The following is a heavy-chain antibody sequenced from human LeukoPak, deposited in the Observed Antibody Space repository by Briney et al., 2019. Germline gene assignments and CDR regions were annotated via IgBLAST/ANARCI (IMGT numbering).Heavy chain of an antibody. J-gene: IGHJ5*02. V-gene: IGHV5-51*01. D-gene: IGHD3-3*01. CDR1: GYSFTSYW. CDR2: IYPGDSDT. Sequence: GESLKISCKGSGYSFTSYWIGWVRQMPGKGLEWMGIIYPGDSDTSYSPSFQGQVTISADKSISTAYLQWSSLKASDTAMYYCARGSRGYDFWSGYPNWFDPWGQGTLVTVSS. CDR3: ARGSRGYDFWSGYPNWFDP.